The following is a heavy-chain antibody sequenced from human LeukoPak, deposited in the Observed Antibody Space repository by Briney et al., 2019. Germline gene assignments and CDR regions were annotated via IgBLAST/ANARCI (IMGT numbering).Heavy chain of an antibody. CDR2: MSSRGYPT. Sequence: PGGSLRLSCLASGFTFSDYYMSWVRQAPGKGLEWISYMSSRGYPTYYAESVKGRFTISRDNAKNTLYLQMHNLRADDTAVYFCARVRIALTSPFDYWGLGTLVGVSS. CDR1: GFTFSDYY. V-gene: IGHV3-11*01. D-gene: IGHD3-10*01. CDR3: ARVRIALTSPFDY. J-gene: IGHJ4*02.